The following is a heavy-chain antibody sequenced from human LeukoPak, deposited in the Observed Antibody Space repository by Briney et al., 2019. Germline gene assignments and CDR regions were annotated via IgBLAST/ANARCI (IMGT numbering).Heavy chain of an antibody. D-gene: IGHD3-10*01. CDR2: INAGNGNT. CDR3: AREEMVRGVINGIDV. Sequence: GASVKVSCKASGGTFSSYAISWVRQAPGQRLEWMGWINAGNGNTKYSQKFQGRVTITRDTSASTAYMELSSLRSEDTAVYYCAREEMVRGVINGIDVWGQGTTVTVS. V-gene: IGHV1-3*01. J-gene: IGHJ6*02. CDR1: GGTFSSYA.